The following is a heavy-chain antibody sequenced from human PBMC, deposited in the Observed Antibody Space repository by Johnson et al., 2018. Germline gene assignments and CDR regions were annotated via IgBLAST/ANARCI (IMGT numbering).Heavy chain of an antibody. Sequence: EVQLVESGGGLVQPGGSLKLSCAASGFTFSGPAMHWVRQASGKGLEWVGRIRSKANRYATAYAASVKGRFTISREGSKNTAYLQMNRLKTEDTAVYYCTILLGYCSSTSCYARGYYYYYMDVWGKGTTVTVSS. CDR1: GFTFSGPA. CDR3: TILLGYCSSTSCYARGYYYYYMDV. CDR2: IRSKANRYAT. V-gene: IGHV3-73*01. J-gene: IGHJ6*03. D-gene: IGHD2-2*01.